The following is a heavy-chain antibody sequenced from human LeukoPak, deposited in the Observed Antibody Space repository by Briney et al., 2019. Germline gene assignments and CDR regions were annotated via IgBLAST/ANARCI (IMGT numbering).Heavy chain of an antibody. CDR2: ISYSGST. J-gene: IGHJ2*01. CDR3: AAGPGYCSSTSCYGGYFDL. D-gene: IGHD2-2*01. CDR1: GGSISSYY. V-gene: IGHV4-59*01. Sequence: SETLSLTGTVSGGSISSYYWLCLRHPPGKGLDWIGHISYSGSTNYNPSLKSRVTISVDASKNQFSLKLSSVTAADTAVYYCAAGPGYCSSTSCYGGYFDLWGRGTLVTVSS.